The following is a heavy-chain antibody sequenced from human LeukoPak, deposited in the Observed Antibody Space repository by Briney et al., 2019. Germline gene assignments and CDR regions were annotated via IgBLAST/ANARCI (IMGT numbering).Heavy chain of an antibody. CDR3: AREGKRFLDHYYYYGMDV. J-gene: IGHJ6*02. V-gene: IGHV3-53*01. CDR1: GFTVSSNY. Sequence: PGGSLRLSCAASGFTVSSNYMSWVRQAPGKGLEWVSVIYSGGSTYYADSVKDRFTISRDNSKNTLYLQMNSLRAEDTAVYYCAREGKRFLDHYYYYGMDVWGQGTTVTVSS. D-gene: IGHD3-3*01. CDR2: IYSGGST.